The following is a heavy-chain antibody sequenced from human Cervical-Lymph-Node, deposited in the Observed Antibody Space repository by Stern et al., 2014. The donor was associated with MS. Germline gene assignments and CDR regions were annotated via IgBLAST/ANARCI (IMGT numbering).Heavy chain of an antibody. D-gene: IGHD6-25*01. V-gene: IGHV1-18*04. CDR3: ARSGTRVPRGY. CDR1: GYTFTSYG. CDR2: ISAYNGNT. Sequence: QMQLVQSGLEVKKPGASVKVSCKASGYTFTSYGIAWVRQAPGQGLEWMGWISAYNGNTNYERKLQGRVTLTTNTTTSTAYMELRSLRSDDTAIYFCARSGTRVPRGYWGQGTLITVSS. J-gene: IGHJ4*02.